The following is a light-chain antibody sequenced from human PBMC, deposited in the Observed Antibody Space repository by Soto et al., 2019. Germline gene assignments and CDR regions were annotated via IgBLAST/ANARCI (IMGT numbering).Light chain of an antibody. CDR1: QGISNY. J-gene: IGKJ4*01. CDR3: RKYNSAPFT. Sequence: DIQMTQSPSSLSASVGDRVTITCRASQGISNYLAWYQQKPGKVPKLLIYGASTLQSGVPSRFSGSGSGTDSTLPISSLQPEDVATYYCRKYNSAPFTFSGETKVEIK. CDR2: GAS. V-gene: IGKV1-27*01.